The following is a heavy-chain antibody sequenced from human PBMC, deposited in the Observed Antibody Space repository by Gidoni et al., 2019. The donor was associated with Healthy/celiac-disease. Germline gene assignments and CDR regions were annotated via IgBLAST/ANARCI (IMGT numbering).Heavy chain of an antibody. CDR1: GFTFSSYS. D-gene: IGHD3-10*01. CDR2: ISSSSSTI. V-gene: IGHV3-48*04. CDR3: ARDPDYGSGSYSFDY. Sequence: EVQLVESGGGLVQPGGSLRLSCAASGFTFSSYSMNWVRQAPGKGLEWVSYISSSSSTIYYADSVKGRFTISRDNAKNSLYLQMNSLRAEDTAVYYCARDPDYGSGSYSFDYWGQGTLVTVSS. J-gene: IGHJ4*02.